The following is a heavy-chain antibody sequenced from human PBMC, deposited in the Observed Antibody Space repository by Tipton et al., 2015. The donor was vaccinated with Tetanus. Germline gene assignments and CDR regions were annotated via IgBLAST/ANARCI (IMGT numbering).Heavy chain of an antibody. CDR3: ARDPDYGGSGMFFDY. D-gene: IGHD4-23*01. J-gene: IGHJ4*02. CDR1: GGSFSGYY. V-gene: IGHV4-34*01. CDR2: IHPSGSV. Sequence: TLSLTCAVYGGSFSGYYCTWIRQSPGKGLEWIGEIHPSGSVNYNPSLKSRVTILLDTSENQFSLKLSSVTGADTAVYYCARDPDYGGSGMFFDYWGQGILVTVSS.